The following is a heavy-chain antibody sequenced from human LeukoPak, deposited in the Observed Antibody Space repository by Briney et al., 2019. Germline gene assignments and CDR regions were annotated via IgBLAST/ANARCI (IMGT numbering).Heavy chain of an antibody. J-gene: IGHJ4*02. V-gene: IGHV3-30*04. CDR1: GFTFSSYA. CDR3: AKEGGGFWSGYSPYYFDY. CDR2: TSFDGSDN. D-gene: IGHD3-3*01. Sequence: GGSLRLSCAASGFTFSSYAMHWVRQAPGKGLKWVAVTSFDGSDNYYADSVKGRFTISRDNAKNSLYLQMNSLRAEDTAVYYCAKEGGGFWSGYSPYYFDYWGQGTLVTVSS.